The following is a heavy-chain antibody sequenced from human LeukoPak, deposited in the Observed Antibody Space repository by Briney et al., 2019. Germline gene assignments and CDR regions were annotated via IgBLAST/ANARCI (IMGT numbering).Heavy chain of an antibody. Sequence: GGSLRLSCAASGFTFSSYAMSWVRQAPGKGVEWVSAISGSGGSTYYADSVKGRFTTSRENSKKTLYLQMNTLRAPETTVYYSAKDLPGTVTTYLGWFDPWGQGTLVTVSS. CDR1: GFTFSSYA. J-gene: IGHJ5*02. D-gene: IGHD4-17*01. V-gene: IGHV3-23*01. CDR2: ISGSGGST. CDR3: AKDLPGTVTTYLGWFDP.